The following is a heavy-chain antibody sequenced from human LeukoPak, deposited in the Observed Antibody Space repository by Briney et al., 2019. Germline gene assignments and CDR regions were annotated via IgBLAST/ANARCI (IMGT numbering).Heavy chain of an antibody. D-gene: IGHD1-26*01. V-gene: IGHV4-59*01. Sequence: SETLSLTCTVFGGSISGYYWSWIRQPPGKGLEWIGYIYYSGSTNYNPSLKSRVTISVDTSKNQFSVQLTSVTAGDTAVYYCARDTSSGIDYWGQGTLVTVSS. CDR3: ARDTSSGIDY. CDR1: GGSISGYY. CDR2: IYYSGST. J-gene: IGHJ4*02.